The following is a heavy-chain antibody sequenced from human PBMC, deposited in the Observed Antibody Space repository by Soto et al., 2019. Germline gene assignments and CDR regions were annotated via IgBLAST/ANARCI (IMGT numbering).Heavy chain of an antibody. Sequence: QVQLVQSGAEVKKPGASVKVSCKASGYTFTSYAMHWVRQAPGQRLEWMGWINAGNGNTKYSQKFQGRVTITRDTSASTAYMELSSLRSEDTAVYYCARDLGYCGSTSCYLDAFDIWGQGTMVTVSS. J-gene: IGHJ3*02. D-gene: IGHD2-2*01. CDR2: INAGNGNT. CDR3: ARDLGYCGSTSCYLDAFDI. V-gene: IGHV1-3*01. CDR1: GYTFTSYA.